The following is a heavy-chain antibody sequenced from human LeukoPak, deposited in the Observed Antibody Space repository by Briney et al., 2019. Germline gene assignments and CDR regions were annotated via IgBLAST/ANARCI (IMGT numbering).Heavy chain of an antibody. CDR1: GYTFTGYY. J-gene: IGHJ5*02. CDR2: INPNSGGT. V-gene: IGHV1-2*02. CDR3: ARGRYCSSTRCHINRFDP. Sequence: GASVKVSCKASGYTFTGYYLHWVRQAPGQGLEWMGWINPNSGGTNYAQKFQGRVTMTRDTSISTAYMELSRLRSDDTAVYYCARGRYCSSTRCHINRFDPWGQGTLVTVSS. D-gene: IGHD2-2*02.